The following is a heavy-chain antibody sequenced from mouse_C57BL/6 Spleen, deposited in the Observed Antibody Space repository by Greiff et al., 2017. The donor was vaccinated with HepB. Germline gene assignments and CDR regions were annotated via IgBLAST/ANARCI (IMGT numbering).Heavy chain of an antibody. CDR3: ARGDSSGYAWFAH. J-gene: IGHJ3*01. CDR1: GYTFTSYW. V-gene: IGHV1-69*01. Sequence: VQLQQPGAELVMPGASVKLSCKASGYTFTSYWMHWVKQRPGQGLEWIGEIDPSDSYTNYNQKFKGKSTLTVDKSSSTAYMQLSSLTSEDSAVYYCARGDSSGYAWFAHWGQGTLVTVSA. D-gene: IGHD3-2*02. CDR2: IDPSDSYT.